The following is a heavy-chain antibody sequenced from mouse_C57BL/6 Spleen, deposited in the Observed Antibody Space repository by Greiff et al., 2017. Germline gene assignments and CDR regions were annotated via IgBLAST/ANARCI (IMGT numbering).Heavy chain of an antibody. V-gene: IGHV5-4*01. CDR2: ISDGGSYT. D-gene: IGHD1-1*01. J-gene: IGHJ2*01. CDR1: GFTFSSYA. Sequence: EVQVVESGGGLVKPGGSLKLSCAASGFTFSSYAMSWVRQTPEKRLEWVATISDGGSYTYYPDNVKGRFTISRDNAKNNLYLQMSHLKSEDTAMYYCARGPPIYYYGSSPFDYWGQGTTLTVSS. CDR3: ARGPPIYYYGSSPFDY.